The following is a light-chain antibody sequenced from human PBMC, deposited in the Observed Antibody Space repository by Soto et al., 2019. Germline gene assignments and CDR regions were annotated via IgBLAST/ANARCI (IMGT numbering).Light chain of an antibody. Sequence: EIVMTQSPATLSVSPGERATLSCRASQSVSTYLAWYQQKPGQAPRLLIFVASARATGIPARFSGSVSGSEFTHTISSLQSEDFAVYSCQQYNNWPLVTFGGGTKLEI. CDR2: VAS. CDR1: QSVSTY. J-gene: IGKJ4*01. CDR3: QQYNNWPLVT. V-gene: IGKV3-15*01.